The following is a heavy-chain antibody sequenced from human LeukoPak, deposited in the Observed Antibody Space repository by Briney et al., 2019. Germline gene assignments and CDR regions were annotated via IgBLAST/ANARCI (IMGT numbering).Heavy chain of an antibody. J-gene: IGHJ4*02. V-gene: IGHV3-64D*06. CDR3: VNGDQSSWYRTLLY. CDR1: GFTFSTYA. CDR2: ISSNGGST. D-gene: IGHD6-13*01. Sequence: GGSLRLSCSASGFTFSTYAMHWVRQAPGKGLEYVSAISSNGGSTYYADSVKGRFTISRDNSKNTLYLQMSSLRAEDTAMYYCVNGDQSSWYRTLLYWGQGTLVTVSS.